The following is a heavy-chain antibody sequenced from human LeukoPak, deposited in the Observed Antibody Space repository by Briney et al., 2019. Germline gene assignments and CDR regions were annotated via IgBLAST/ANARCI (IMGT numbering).Heavy chain of an antibody. CDR1: GGSISSSNW. CDR2: IYRSGST. CDR3: ARRGPFYGSGSNDY. Sequence: SETLSLTCAVSGGSISSSNWWSWVRQPPGKGLEWIGEIYRSGSTNYNPSLKSRVTISVDKSKNQFSLKLSSVTAADTAVYYCARRGPFYGSGSNDYWGQGTLVTVSS. D-gene: IGHD3-10*01. V-gene: IGHV4-4*02. J-gene: IGHJ4*02.